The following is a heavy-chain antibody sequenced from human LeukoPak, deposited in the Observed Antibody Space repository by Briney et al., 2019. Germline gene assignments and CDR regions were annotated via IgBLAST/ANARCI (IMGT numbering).Heavy chain of an antibody. CDR3: ATARIKLPSSPFDY. CDR1: GDSISTYY. V-gene: IGHV4-59*01. Sequence: PSETLSLTCTVSGDSISTYYWSWIRQPPGKGLEWIGYIYYSGSTSYNPSLKSRVTMSVDTSENQVSLKLTSVTAADTAVYYCATARIKLPSSPFDYWGQGALVTVSS. J-gene: IGHJ4*02. D-gene: IGHD2-15*01. CDR2: IYYSGST.